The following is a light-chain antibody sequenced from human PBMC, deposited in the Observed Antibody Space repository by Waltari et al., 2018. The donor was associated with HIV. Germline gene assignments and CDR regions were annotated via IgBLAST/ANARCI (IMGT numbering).Light chain of an antibody. V-gene: IGLV1-51*01. J-gene: IGLJ1*01. Sequence: QSVLTQPPSVSAAPGQKVTISCSGSSSNIGDNYVSWYQQFPGAAPTLLIYDNNKRASGLPDRFSGSKSGTAATLGITGLQTGDEADYYCGTWDTSLGASFVFGTGTKVSVL. CDR1: SSNIGDNY. CDR3: GTWDTSLGASFV. CDR2: DNN.